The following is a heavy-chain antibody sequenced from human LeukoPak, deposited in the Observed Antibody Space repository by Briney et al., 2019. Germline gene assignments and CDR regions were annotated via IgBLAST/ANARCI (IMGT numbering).Heavy chain of an antibody. Sequence: SETLSLTCTVSGGSISSYYWSWIRQPPGKGLEWIGYIYYSGSTNYNPSLKSRVTISVDTSKNQFSLKLSSVTAADTAVYYCAREIVGVPSPRKYNYYYYYMDVWGKGTTVTVSS. V-gene: IGHV4-59*01. J-gene: IGHJ6*03. D-gene: IGHD1-26*01. CDR3: AREIVGVPSPRKYNYYYYYMDV. CDR2: IYYSGST. CDR1: GGSISSYY.